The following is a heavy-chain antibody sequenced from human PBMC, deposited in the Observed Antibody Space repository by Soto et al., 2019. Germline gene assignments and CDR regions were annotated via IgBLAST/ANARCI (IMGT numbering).Heavy chain of an antibody. CDR2: IIPIFGTA. Sequence: GXSVKVSFNASGGTFSSYAISLVRHSPGQGLEWMGGIIPIFGTANYAQKFQGRVTITADESTSTAYMELSSLRSEDTAVYYCARSDWNDNYYYYGMDVWGQGTTVTVSS. J-gene: IGHJ6*02. V-gene: IGHV1-69*01. D-gene: IGHD1-1*01. CDR3: ARSDWNDNYYYYGMDV. CDR1: GGTFSSYA.